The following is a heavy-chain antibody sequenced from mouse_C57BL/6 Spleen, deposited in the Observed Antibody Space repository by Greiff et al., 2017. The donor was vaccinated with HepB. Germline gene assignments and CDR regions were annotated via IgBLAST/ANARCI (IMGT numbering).Heavy chain of an antibody. J-gene: IGHJ4*01. V-gene: IGHV1-81*01. CDR3: ASEAYAMDY. Sequence: QVQLQQSGAELARPGASVKLSCKASGYTFTSYGIRWVKQRPGQGLEWIGEIYPRSGNTYYNEKFKGKATLTADKSSSTAYMQLRRLTSEDSAVYFCASEAYAMDYWGQGTSVTVSS. CDR1: GYTFTSYG. CDR2: IYPRSGNT.